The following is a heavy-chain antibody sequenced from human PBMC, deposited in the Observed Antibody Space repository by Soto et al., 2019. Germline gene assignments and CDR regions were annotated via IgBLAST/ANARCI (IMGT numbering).Heavy chain of an antibody. CDR2: INAGNGNT. D-gene: IGHD6-19*01. J-gene: IGHJ4*02. V-gene: IGHV1-3*05. CDR3: AREVEWLVPFFDY. Sequence: QVQLVQSGAEEKKPGASVKVSCKASGYTFTSYAMHWVRQAPGQRLEWMGWINAGNGNTKYSQKFQGRVTITRDTSASTAYRELSSLRSEDTAVYYCAREVEWLVPFFDYWGQGTLVTVSS. CDR1: GYTFTSYA.